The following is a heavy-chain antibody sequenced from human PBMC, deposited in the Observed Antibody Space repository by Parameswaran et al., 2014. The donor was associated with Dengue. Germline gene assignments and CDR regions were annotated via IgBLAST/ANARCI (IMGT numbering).Heavy chain of an antibody. V-gene: IGHV2-5*01. J-gene: IGHJ5*02. D-gene: IGHD2-15*01. CDR3: AHIRYCDGDSCYSEGWFDP. Sequence: GKALEWLAVIYWNDDKRYSPSLKNRLTITKDTSKNQVVLTVTNMDPVDTATYYCAHIRYCDGDSCYSEGWFDPWGQGTLVTSPQ. CDR2: IYWNDDK.